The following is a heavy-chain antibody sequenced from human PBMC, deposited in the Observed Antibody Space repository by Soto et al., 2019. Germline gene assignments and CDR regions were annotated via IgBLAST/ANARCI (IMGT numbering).Heavy chain of an antibody. CDR2: ISAYNGNT. D-gene: IGHD3-22*01. V-gene: IGHV1-18*01. Sequence: ASVKVSCKASGYSFTSYGISWVRQAPGQGLEWMGWISAYNGNTNYAQKLQGRVTMTTDTSTSTAYMELRSLRSDDTAVYYCARHPRITMIVVVDFDYWGQRTLVTVSS. CDR3: ARHPRITMIVVVDFDY. J-gene: IGHJ4*02. CDR1: GYSFTSYG.